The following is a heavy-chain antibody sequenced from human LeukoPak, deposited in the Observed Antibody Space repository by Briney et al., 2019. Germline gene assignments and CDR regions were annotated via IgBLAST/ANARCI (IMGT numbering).Heavy chain of an antibody. CDR2: INHSGST. J-gene: IGHJ4*02. CDR3: ASAPPSMVRGVM. CDR1: GGSFSGYY. D-gene: IGHD3-10*01. V-gene: IGHV4-34*01. Sequence: SETLSLTCAVYGGSFSGYYWSWIRQPPGKGLEWIGEINHSGSTNYNPSLKSRVTISVDTSKNQFSLKLSSVTAADTAVYYCASAPPSMVRGVMWGQGTLVTVSS.